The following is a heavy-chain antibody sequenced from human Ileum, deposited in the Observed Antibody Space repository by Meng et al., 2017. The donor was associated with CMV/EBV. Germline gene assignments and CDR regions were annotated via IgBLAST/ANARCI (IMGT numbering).Heavy chain of an antibody. CDR1: GSTFTDDD. V-gene: IGHV1-2*02. CDR2: INPNRGGT. D-gene: IGHD6-13*01. J-gene: IGHJ4*02. CDR3: ARGPFSSSWYSLDY. Sequence: KASGSTFTDDDMYGVRPAPGQGLEWMGWINPNRGGTRFAQKFQVRVTMTRDTSISTAYMELTRLRSDDTAVYYCARGPFSSSWYSLDYWGQGTLVTVSS.